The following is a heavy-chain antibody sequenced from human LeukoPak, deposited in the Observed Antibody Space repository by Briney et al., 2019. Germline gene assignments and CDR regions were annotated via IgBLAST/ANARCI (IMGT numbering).Heavy chain of an antibody. Sequence: GGSLRLSCAASGFNFNSHWMNWVRQAPGKGLEWVANIKYDGSEKYYADSVKGRFTVSRDSARHSLHLQMDSLGAEDAAVYYCARVSGNMVRGDNGFYYYYYMDVWGAGTTVTVSS. D-gene: IGHD3-10*01. J-gene: IGHJ6*03. CDR2: IKYDGSEK. V-gene: IGHV3-7*01. CDR1: GFNFNSHW. CDR3: ARVSGNMVRGDNGFYYYYYMDV.